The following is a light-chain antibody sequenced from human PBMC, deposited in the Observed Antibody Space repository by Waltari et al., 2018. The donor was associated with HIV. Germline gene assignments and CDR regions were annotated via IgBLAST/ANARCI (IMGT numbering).Light chain of an antibody. J-gene: IGKJ4*01. Sequence: DIVMTQTPLSLSVTPGQPASISCKSSQSLLFSDGKTYLSWYMHKPGQTPQLLIYESSNRFSGVPDRFSGSGSGTDFTRKISRVEADDVGVYYCMQSRQVPLTFGGGIKVEIK. CDR2: ESS. V-gene: IGKV2D-29*01. CDR1: QSLLFSDGKTY. CDR3: MQSRQVPLT.